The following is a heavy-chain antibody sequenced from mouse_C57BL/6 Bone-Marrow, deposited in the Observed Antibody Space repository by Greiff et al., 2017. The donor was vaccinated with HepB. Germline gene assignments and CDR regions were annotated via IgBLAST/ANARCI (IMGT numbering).Heavy chain of an antibody. CDR1: GYTFTSYW. CDR3: ARDGDYERYYFDY. V-gene: IGHV1-59*01. J-gene: IGHJ2*01. D-gene: IGHD2-4*01. Sequence: QVQLQQPGAELVRPGTSVKLSCKASGYTFTSYWMHWVKQRPGQGLEWIGEIDPSDSYTNYNQKFKGKSTLTVDKSSSTAYMQLSSLTSEDSAVYYCARDGDYERYYFDYWGQGTTLTVSS. CDR2: IDPSDSYT.